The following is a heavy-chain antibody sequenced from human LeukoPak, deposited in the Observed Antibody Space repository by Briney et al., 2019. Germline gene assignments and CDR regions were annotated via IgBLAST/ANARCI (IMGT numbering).Heavy chain of an antibody. J-gene: IGHJ4*02. Sequence: PGGSLRLSCTASGFTFSTYEMNWVRQAPGKGLEWISYISGSGSSIFYADSLQGRFTVSRDNAKNSVYLQMNSLRGEDTDVYYCARDRRYDILTGFSNFFDYWGQGTLVTVS. CDR3: ARDRRYDILTGFSNFFDY. CDR2: ISGSGSSI. CDR1: GFTFSTYE. D-gene: IGHD3-9*01. V-gene: IGHV3-48*03.